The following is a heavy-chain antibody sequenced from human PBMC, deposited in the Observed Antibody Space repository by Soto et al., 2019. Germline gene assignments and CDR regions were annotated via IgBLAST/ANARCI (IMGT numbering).Heavy chain of an antibody. CDR3: ARQIGYSGYINNWFDP. CDR1: GGSISSSSYY. V-gene: IGHV4-39*01. J-gene: IGHJ5*02. CDR2: IYYSGST. D-gene: IGHD5-12*01. Sequence: KTSETLSLTCTVSGGSISSSSYYWGWIRQPPGKGLEWIGSIYYSGSTYYNPSLKSRVTISVDTSKNQFSLKLSSVTAADTAVYYCARQIGYSGYINNWFDPWGQGALVTVSS.